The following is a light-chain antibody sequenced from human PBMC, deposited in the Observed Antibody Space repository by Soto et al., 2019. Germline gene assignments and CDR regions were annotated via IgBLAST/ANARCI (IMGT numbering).Light chain of an antibody. CDR1: QSIGVW. CDR2: KTS. V-gene: IGKV1-5*03. J-gene: IGKJ1*01. CDR3: QQYINYFRT. Sequence: DIQMTQSPSTLFASVGDRVTITCRASQSIGVWLAWYQQKPGTAPKLLIYKTSTLDSGVPLRFSGSGSGTEFTLTISSLQPDDFATYYCQQYINYFRTFGQGTKVEIK.